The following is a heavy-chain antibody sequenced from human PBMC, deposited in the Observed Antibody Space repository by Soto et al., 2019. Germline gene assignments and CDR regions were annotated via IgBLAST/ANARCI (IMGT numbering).Heavy chain of an antibody. CDR3: ARVGSGSHQIAY. J-gene: IGHJ4*02. Sequence: SETLSLTCTVSGGSISSYYWSWIRQPPGKGLEWIGYIYYSGSTNYNPSLKSRVTISVDTSKNQFSLKLSSVTAADTAVYYCARVGSGSHQIAYWGQGTLVTVSS. CDR1: GGSISSYY. V-gene: IGHV4-59*01. D-gene: IGHD6-19*01. CDR2: IYYSGST.